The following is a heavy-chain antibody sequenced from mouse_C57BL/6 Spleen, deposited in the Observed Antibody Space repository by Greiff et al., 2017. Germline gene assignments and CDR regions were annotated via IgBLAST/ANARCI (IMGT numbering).Heavy chain of an antibody. D-gene: IGHD1-1*01. J-gene: IGHJ2*01. CDR3: AVTTVVDTDY. CDR2: IHPNSGST. V-gene: IGHV1-64*01. Sequence: VQLQQPGAELVKPGASVKLSCKASGYTFTSYWMHWVKQRPGQGLEWIGMIHPNSGSTNYNEKFKSKATLTVDKSSSTAYMQLCSLTSEDSAVYYCAVTTVVDTDYWGKGTTLTVSS. CDR1: GYTFTSYW.